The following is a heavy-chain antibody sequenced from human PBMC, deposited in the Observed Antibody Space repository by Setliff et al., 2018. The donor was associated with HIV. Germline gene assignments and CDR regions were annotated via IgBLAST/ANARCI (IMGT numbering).Heavy chain of an antibody. CDR3: ARSEGIAWFDP. D-gene: IGHD3-3*01. CDR2: INHSGST. V-gene: IGHV4-61*08. CDR1: GDSISSGDSH. J-gene: IGHJ5*02. Sequence: SETLSLTCTVSGDSISSGDSHWNWIRQPPGKGLEWIGEINHSGSTNYNPSLKSRVTISVDTSKNQFSLKLSSVTAADTAVYYCARSEGIAWFDPWGQGTLVTVSS.